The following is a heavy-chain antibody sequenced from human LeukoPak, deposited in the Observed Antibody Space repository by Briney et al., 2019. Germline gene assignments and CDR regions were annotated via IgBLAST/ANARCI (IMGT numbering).Heavy chain of an antibody. J-gene: IGHJ1*01. V-gene: IGHV1-69*06. CDR2: IIPIFGTA. CDR1: GGTFSSYA. D-gene: IGHD3-22*01. CDR3: ATEGRFLTYYYDSSPTVGCLQH. Sequence: GSSVKVSCKASGGTFSSYAISWVRQAPGQGLEWMGGIIPIFGTANYAQKFQGRVTTTEDTSTDTAYMELSSLRSEDTAVYYCATEGRFLTYYYDSSPTVGCLQHWGQGTLVTVSS.